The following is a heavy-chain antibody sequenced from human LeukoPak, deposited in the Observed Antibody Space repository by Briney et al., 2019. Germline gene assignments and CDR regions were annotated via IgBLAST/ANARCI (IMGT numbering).Heavy chain of an antibody. J-gene: IGHJ4*02. CDR1: GFTFSSYA. D-gene: IGHD4-23*01. V-gene: IGHV3-23*01. CDR2: ISGSGGST. Sequence: PGGSLRLSCAASGFTFSSYAMSWVRQAPGKGLEWVSAISGSGGSTYYADSVKGRFTISRDNSKNTLYLQMNSLRAEDTAVYYCAKDEDYGGNSGIDYWGQGTLVTVSS. CDR3: AKDEDYGGNSGIDY.